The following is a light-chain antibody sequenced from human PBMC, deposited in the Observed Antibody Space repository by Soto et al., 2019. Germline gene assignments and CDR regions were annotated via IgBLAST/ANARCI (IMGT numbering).Light chain of an antibody. CDR3: LQSNSFPRT. J-gene: IGKJ3*01. CDR2: DAF. Sequence: DIQMTQSPSSVSASVGDRVTITCRASQGIGNWLAWYQQKPGKAPKLLTYDAFNLQSGVPSRFSASGSGTDFTLTISSLQPEDFATYYCLQSNSFPRTFGPGTKVDVQ. CDR1: QGIGNW. V-gene: IGKV1-12*01.